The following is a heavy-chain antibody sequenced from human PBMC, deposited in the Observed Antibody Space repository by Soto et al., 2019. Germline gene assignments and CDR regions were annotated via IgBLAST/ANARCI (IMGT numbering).Heavy chain of an antibody. J-gene: IGHJ5*02. CDR1: GGSISSSNW. V-gene: IGHV4-4*02. D-gene: IGHD2-15*01. CDR2: IYHSGST. CDR3: ARAIVVVVAATRVWFDP. Sequence: QVQLQESGPGLVKPSGTLSLTCAVSGGSISSSNWWSWVRQPPGKGLEWIGEIYHSGSTNYNPSLKSRVTISVDKSKNQFSLKLSSVTAADTALYYCARAIVVVVAATRVWFDPWGQGTLVTVSS.